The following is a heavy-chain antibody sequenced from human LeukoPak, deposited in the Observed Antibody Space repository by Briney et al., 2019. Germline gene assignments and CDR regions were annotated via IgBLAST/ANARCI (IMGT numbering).Heavy chain of an antibody. CDR3: ARRRRLSSTSCYADY. CDR1: GYSFTSYW. D-gene: IGHD2-2*01. Sequence: GESLKISCKGSGYSFTSYWIGWVRQMPGKGLEWMGIIYPGDSDTRYSPSLQGQVTISADKSISTAYLQWSSLRASDTAMYYCARRRRLSSTSCYADYWGQGTLVTVSS. J-gene: IGHJ4*02. V-gene: IGHV5-51*01. CDR2: IYPGDSDT.